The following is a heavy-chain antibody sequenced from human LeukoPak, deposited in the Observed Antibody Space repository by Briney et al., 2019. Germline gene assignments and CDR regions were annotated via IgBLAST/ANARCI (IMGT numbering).Heavy chain of an antibody. V-gene: IGHV4-39*02. D-gene: IGHD4-23*01. Sequence: KTSETLSLTCIVSGGSISSNSSNNYHWGWIRQPPGKGLEWIGSIYYSGSTYYNPSLKSRVTISVDTSKNQFSLKLSSVTAADTALYYCAREMGVVTAHGIDVWGQGTTVTVSS. CDR3: AREMGVVTAHGIDV. CDR1: GGSISSNSSNNYH. CDR2: IYYSGST. J-gene: IGHJ6*02.